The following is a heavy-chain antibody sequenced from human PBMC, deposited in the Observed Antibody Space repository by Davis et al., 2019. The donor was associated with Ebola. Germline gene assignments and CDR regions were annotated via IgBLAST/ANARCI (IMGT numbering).Heavy chain of an antibody. D-gene: IGHD5-24*01. V-gene: IGHV4-39*07. Sequence: MPSESLSPTCTLSARSISSSSYYWGWIRQPPGKGLEWIGSIYYSGSTYYNPSLKSRVTISLDTSKNQFSLKLNSVTAADTAVYYCARADKFDGHFWGQGTRVIVSS. J-gene: IGHJ3*01. CDR2: IYYSGST. CDR1: ARSISSSSYY. CDR3: ARADKFDGHF.